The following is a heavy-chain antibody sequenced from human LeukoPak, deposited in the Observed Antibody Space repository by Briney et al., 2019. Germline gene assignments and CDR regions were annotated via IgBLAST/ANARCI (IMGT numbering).Heavy chain of an antibody. CDR1: GGTFSSYA. V-gene: IGHV1-69*13. D-gene: IGHD7-27*01. CDR3: ASGPNWYHFDY. CDR2: IIPIFGTA. J-gene: IGHJ4*02. Sequence: SVKVSCKASGGTFSSYAISWVRQAPGQGLEWMGGIIPIFGTANYAQKFQGRVTITADESTSTAYMELSNLRSEDTAVYYCASGPNWYHFDYWGQGTLVTVSS.